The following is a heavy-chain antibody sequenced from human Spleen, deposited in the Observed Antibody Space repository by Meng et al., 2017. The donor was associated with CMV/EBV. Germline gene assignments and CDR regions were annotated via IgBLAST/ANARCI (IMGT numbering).Heavy chain of an antibody. Sequence: GESLKISCAASDFTVSSNYMSWVRQAPGKGLEWVSVIFSGGGTYYADSVKGRFTISRDNSKNTLYLQMNSLRAEDTALYYCARHCYGSGTYCDYWGQGTLVTVSS. CDR2: IFSGGGT. D-gene: IGHD3-10*01. CDR3: ARHCYGSGTYCDY. CDR1: DFTVSSNY. J-gene: IGHJ4*02. V-gene: IGHV3-66*02.